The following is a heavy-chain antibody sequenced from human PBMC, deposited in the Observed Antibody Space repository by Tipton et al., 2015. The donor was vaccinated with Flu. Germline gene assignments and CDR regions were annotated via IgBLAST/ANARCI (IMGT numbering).Heavy chain of an antibody. J-gene: IGHJ4*02. Sequence: GSLRLSCVASGFPFSDVWMSWVRQAPGGGLEWLANINQDGTRKNYVDSVRGRFTISRDNAKNSLYLQMNSLRAEDTAVYYCTADLGYWGQGTLVTVSS. V-gene: IGHV3-7*01. CDR2: INQDGTRK. CDR3: TADLGY. CDR1: GFPFSDVW.